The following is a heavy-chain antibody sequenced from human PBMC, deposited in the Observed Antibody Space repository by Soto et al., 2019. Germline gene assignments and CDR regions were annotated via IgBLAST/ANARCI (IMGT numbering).Heavy chain of an antibody. CDR3: ARYDYNGYYFDY. D-gene: IGHD4-4*01. CDR1: GYTFSTYY. Sequence: ASVKVSCKASGYTFSTYYMHWVRQAPGQGYELMGIINPSGGSTTYAQKFQGRVTMTRDTSTTTVYMELSSLKSEDTAVYYCARYDYNGYYFDYWGQGTLVTVSS. V-gene: IGHV1-46*01. CDR2: INPSGGST. J-gene: IGHJ4*02.